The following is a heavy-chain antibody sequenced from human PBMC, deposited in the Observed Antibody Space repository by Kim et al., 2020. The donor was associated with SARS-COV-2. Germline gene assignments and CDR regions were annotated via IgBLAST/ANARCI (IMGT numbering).Heavy chain of an antibody. Sequence: SETLSLTCTVSGGSISSYYWSWIRQPPGKGLEWIGYIYYSGSTNYNPSLKSRVTISVDTSKNQFSLKLSSVTAADTAVYYCARVPSGRFYGMDVWGQGTTVSVSS. V-gene: IGHV4-59*01. D-gene: IGHD3-3*01. CDR1: GGSISSYY. CDR2: IYYSGST. CDR3: ARVPSGRFYGMDV. J-gene: IGHJ6*02.